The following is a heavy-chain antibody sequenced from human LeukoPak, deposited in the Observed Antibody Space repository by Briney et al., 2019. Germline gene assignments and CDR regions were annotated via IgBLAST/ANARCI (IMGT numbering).Heavy chain of an antibody. CDR1: GFTFRSYW. Sequence: TGGSLRLSCAASGFTFRSYWMNWVRQAPGKGLEWVANIKQDGSEKYYVDSVKGRFTISRDNSKNSLYLQMNSLRAEDTAVYYCVRDRAMDDYWGQGTLVTVSS. CDR3: VRDRAMDDY. CDR2: IKQDGSEK. J-gene: IGHJ4*02. V-gene: IGHV3-7*01. D-gene: IGHD5-18*01.